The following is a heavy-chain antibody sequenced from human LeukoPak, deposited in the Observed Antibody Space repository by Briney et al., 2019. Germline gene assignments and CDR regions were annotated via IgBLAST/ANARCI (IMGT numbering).Heavy chain of an antibody. V-gene: IGHV3-7*05. CDR1: GFTFSRSW. CDR2: IKEDGSAQ. CDR3: ARDAGYDRFDY. Sequence: QSGGSLRLSCADSGFTFSRSWMTWVRQAPGKGLEWVANIKEDGSAQNYVDSVKGRFTISRDNAKNTLYLEMNSLRAEDTAVYYCARDAGYDRFDYWGQGTLVTVSS. J-gene: IGHJ4*02. D-gene: IGHD3-22*01.